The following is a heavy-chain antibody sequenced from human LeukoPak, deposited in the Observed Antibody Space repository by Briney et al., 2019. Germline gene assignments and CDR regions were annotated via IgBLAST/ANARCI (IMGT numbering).Heavy chain of an antibody. V-gene: IGHV1-24*01. CDR3: ATASPPSYGSGSYYLFDY. Sequence: ASVKVSCKVSGYTLTELSMHWVRQAPGNGLEWMGGFDPEDGETIYAQKFQGRVTMTEDTSTDTAYMELSSLRSEDTAVYYCATASPPSYGSGSYYLFDYWGQGTLVTVSS. D-gene: IGHD3-10*01. CDR1: GYTLTELS. CDR2: FDPEDGET. J-gene: IGHJ4*02.